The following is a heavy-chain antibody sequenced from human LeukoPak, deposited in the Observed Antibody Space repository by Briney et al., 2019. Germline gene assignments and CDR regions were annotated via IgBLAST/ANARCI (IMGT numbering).Heavy chain of an antibody. D-gene: IGHD2-15*01. CDR1: GFSFSSYW. V-gene: IGHV3-7*01. J-gene: IGHJ3*02. CDR3: ARGVRLRALYCSGGSCLSMAFDI. CDR2: IKQDGSEK. Sequence: GGSLRLSCAASGFSFSSYWMNWARQAPGKGLEWVANIKQDGSEKYYVDSVKGRFTISRDNAKNSLYLQMNSLRAEDAAVYYCARGVRLRALYCSGGSCLSMAFDIWGQGTMVTVSS.